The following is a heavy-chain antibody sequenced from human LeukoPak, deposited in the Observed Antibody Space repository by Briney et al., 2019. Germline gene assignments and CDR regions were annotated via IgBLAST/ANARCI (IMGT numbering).Heavy chain of an antibody. CDR1: GFTFTSYW. V-gene: IGHV3-74*01. J-gene: IGHJ4*02. CDR2: INSDGTIT. CDR3: ARPGVGFDY. Sequence: GRSLRLSCAASGFTFTSYWMHWVRQAPGKGLVWLSRINSDGTITSYADSLEGRFTISRDNAKNTVYLQMNSLRAEDTAVYYCARPGVGFDYWGQGALVTVSS.